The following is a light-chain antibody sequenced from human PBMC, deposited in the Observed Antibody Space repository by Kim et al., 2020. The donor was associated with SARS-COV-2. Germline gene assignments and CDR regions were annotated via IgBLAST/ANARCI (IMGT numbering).Light chain of an antibody. CDR3: SSYTSSRTGV. CDR1: SSDVGGYNY. J-gene: IGLJ1*01. CDR2: DVS. V-gene: IGLV2-14*01. Sequence: QSALTQPASVSGSPGQSITISCTGTSSDVGGYNYVSWYQQHPDKAPKLMIYDVSKRPSGVSNRFSGSKSGNTASLTISGLQAEDEADYYCSSYTSSRTGVFGTGTKVTVL.